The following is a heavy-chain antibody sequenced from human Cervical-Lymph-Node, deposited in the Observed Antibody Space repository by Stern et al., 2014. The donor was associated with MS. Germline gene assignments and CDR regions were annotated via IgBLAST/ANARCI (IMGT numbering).Heavy chain of an antibody. CDR3: AKRPLGRVYGNYFDH. CDR2: ISHGGSDK. D-gene: IGHD2-8*01. V-gene: IGHV3-30*18. CDR1: GFTFSNCA. Sequence: VQLVESGGGVVQPGRSLRLSCAASGFTFSNCAMHWVRQAPGKGLEWVAVISHGGSDKYYADSVKGRFIVSRDNSNNTLYLQMHNLRPEDMAIYYCAKRPLGRVYGNYFDHWGQGALVTVSS. J-gene: IGHJ4*02.